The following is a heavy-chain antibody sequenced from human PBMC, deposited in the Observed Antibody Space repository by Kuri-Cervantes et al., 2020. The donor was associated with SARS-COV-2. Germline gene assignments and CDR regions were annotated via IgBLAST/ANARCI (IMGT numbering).Heavy chain of an antibody. CDR1: EGSMRAHY. V-gene: IGHV4-4*07. D-gene: IGHD3-10*01. J-gene: IGHJ4*02. CDR2: VYISGST. Sequence: ESLKISCSVSEGSMRAHYYSWIRQTAAMGLEWIGRVYISGSTNYNPSLKGRVTMSVDTSKNQFSLKLSSVTAADTAVYYCARSWEDYYGSGSYPTFDYWGQGTLVTVSS. CDR3: ARSWEDYYGSGSYPTFDY.